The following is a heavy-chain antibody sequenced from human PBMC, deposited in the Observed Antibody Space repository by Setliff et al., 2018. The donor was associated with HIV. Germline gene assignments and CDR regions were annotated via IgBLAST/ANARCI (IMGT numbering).Heavy chain of an antibody. V-gene: IGHV1-69*05. D-gene: IGHD3-22*01. Sequence: GASVKVSCKASGGTFSNYVVSWVRQAPGQRLEWMGGIIPIFGETDYAQMFQGRVTITTDESTSTVYVELSSLRSEDTAVYYCATKYFFDSSGYSLYYFDYWGQGTLVTVSS. CDR3: ATKYFFDSSGYSLYYFDY. J-gene: IGHJ4*02. CDR1: GGTFSNYV. CDR2: IIPIFGET.